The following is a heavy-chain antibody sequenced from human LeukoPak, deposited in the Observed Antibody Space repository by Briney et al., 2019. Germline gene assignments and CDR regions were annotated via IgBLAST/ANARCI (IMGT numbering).Heavy chain of an antibody. CDR2: IYYSGST. V-gene: IGHV4-59*08. CDR3: ARHSVASPHYFDY. D-gene: IGHD5/OR15-5a*01. Sequence: PSETLSLTCSVSGASIKNYYLNWIRQPPGKGLEWIGYIYYSGSTTYNPSLTSRVTISVDTSNNQFSLKVTSVTAADTAVYYCARHSVASPHYFDYWGQGTPVTVSS. J-gene: IGHJ4*02. CDR1: GASIKNYY.